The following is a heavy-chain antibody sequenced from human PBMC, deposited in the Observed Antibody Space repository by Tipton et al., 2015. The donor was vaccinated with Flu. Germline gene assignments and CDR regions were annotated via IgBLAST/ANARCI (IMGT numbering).Heavy chain of an antibody. V-gene: IGHV4-61*08. Sequence: GLVKPSQTLTLTCTFSGFSLDTHGVGVGWIRQPPGEALEWLGYIYYSGITTYNPSLKSRVTISVDTSKNQFSLKLSSVTTADTAVYYCARGGKVTGWYGWGQRTLVSVSS. CDR3: ARGGKVTGWYG. J-gene: IGHJ4*02. CDR1: GFSLDTHGVG. CDR2: IYYSGIT. D-gene: IGHD6-19*01.